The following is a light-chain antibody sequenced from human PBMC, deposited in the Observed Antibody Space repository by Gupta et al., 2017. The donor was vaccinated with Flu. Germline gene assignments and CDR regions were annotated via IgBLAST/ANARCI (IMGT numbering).Light chain of an antibody. Sequence: DIQMTQSPSSLSASVGDRVTITCRASQSISSYLNWYQQKPEKAPKILIYAASSLQSCVPSRFSGSGSCTYFTLTISTLQPEDFATYYFQQSYCTPPRYTFGQGTKLEIK. CDR1: QSISSY. CDR3: QQSYCTPPRYT. V-gene: IGKV1-39*01. CDR2: AAS. J-gene: IGKJ2*01.